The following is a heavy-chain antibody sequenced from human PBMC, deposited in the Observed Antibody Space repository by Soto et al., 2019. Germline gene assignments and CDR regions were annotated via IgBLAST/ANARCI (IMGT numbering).Heavy chain of an antibody. J-gene: IGHJ4*02. Sequence: GGSLRLSCAASGFTFTRYSMNWVRQAPGKGLEWVSSISSTTNYIYYGDSMKVRFTISRDNAKNSLYLEMNSLRAEDRAVYYCARESEDLTSNFDYWGQGTLVTVSS. CDR2: ISSTTNYI. V-gene: IGHV3-21*06. CDR1: GFTFTRYS. CDR3: ARESEDLTSNFDY.